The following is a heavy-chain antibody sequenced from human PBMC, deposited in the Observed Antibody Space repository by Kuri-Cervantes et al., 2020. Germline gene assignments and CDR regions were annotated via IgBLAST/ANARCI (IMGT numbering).Heavy chain of an antibody. J-gene: IGHJ4*02. Sequence: ASVKVSCKASGYTFTSYAMHWVRQAPGQRLEWMGWSNAGNGNTKYSQEFQGRVTITRDTSASTAYMELRSLRSDDTAVYYCARDRRAAVFDYWGQGTLVTVSS. CDR2: SNAGNGNT. CDR3: ARDRRAAVFDY. V-gene: IGHV1-3*02. D-gene: IGHD6-13*01. CDR1: GYTFTSYA.